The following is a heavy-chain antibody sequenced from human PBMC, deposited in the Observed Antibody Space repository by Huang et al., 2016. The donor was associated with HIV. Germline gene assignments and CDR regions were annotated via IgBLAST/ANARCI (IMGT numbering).Heavy chain of an antibody. D-gene: IGHD3-16*01. V-gene: IGHV1-69*13. CDR3: AKRGGAWGSPYAFDL. J-gene: IGHJ3*01. CDR1: GGSFNNFG. CDR2: IIPRFGTR. Sequence: QVQLVQSGAEVRKPGSSVKVSCRASGGSFNNFGINWVRQAPGQGREWEGGIIPRFGTRNDAKGFQGRVTITADETTGVVYMELSSLRSDDTAVYFCAKRGGAWGSPYAFDLWGPGTMVTVSS.